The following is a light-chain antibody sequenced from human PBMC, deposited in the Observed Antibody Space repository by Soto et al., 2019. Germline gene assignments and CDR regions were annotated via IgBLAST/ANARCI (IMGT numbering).Light chain of an antibody. Sequence: DIQMTQSPSTLSASVGDRVTITCRASQSISSWLAWYQQKPGKAPKLLIYDASNLESGVPSRFSGSGSGTEFTLTISSLQPDDFATYYCQHYNSYSEAFGQGTKVDNK. CDR2: DAS. CDR1: QSISSW. J-gene: IGKJ1*01. V-gene: IGKV1-5*01. CDR3: QHYNSYSEA.